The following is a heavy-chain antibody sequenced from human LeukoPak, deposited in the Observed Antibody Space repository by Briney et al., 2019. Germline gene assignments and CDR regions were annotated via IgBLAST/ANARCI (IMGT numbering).Heavy chain of an antibody. CDR1: GGSVISTGYY. Sequence: SETLSLTCTVSGGSVISTGYYWGWIRHPPGKGLEWIGSIYYSGSTYYNPSLRNRVTISVDTSMSQFSLNLTSVTAGETAVYYCARHPVAVSRGANFDYWGQGTLVTVSS. CDR2: IYYSGST. J-gene: IGHJ4*02. CDR3: ARHPVAVSRGANFDY. V-gene: IGHV4-39*01. D-gene: IGHD6-19*01.